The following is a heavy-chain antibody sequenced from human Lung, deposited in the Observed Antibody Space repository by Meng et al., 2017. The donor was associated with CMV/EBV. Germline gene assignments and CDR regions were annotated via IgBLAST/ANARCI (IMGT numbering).Heavy chain of an antibody. CDR3: ARACLSDNYYYGMDV. CDR2: ISSASSTI. Sequence: GESLKISCAASGFTFSTYSMSWVRQAPGKGLEWVSYISSASSTIYYADSVKGRFTISRDNANKSLFLQLNSLRAEDTALYYCARACLSDNYYYGMDVWGQGTTVXVSS. V-gene: IGHV3-48*04. J-gene: IGHJ6*02. D-gene: IGHD2-21*02. CDR1: GFTFSTYS.